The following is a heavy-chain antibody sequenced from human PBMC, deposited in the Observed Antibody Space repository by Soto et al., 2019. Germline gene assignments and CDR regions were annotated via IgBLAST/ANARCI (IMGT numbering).Heavy chain of an antibody. CDR3: AREPRYCRGGSCSITGDAYDI. V-gene: IGHV3-66*01. Sequence: EVQLVESGGGLVQPGGSLRLSCTASGFIVSNTYVNWVRQAPGKGLEWVSVISNRGDTHYADSVRGRFSLSRDISDNTLHLQMNHLRGEDTAVYYCAREPRYCRGGSCSITGDAYDIWGQGTMVTVSS. CDR2: ISNRGDT. D-gene: IGHD2-15*01. CDR1: GFIVSNTY. J-gene: IGHJ3*02.